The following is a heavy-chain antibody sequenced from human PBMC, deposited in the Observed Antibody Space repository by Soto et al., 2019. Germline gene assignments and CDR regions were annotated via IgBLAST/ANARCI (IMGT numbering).Heavy chain of an antibody. Sequence: GGSLRLSCAACGFTFSDYYMSWIRQAPGKGLEWVSAISGSGGSTYYADSVKGRFTISRDNSKNTLYLQMNSLRAEDTAVYYCAKGADSSSWYTFDYWGQGTLVTVSS. D-gene: IGHD6-13*01. CDR2: ISGSGGST. CDR3: AKGADSSSWYTFDY. V-gene: IGHV3-23*01. CDR1: GFTFSDYY. J-gene: IGHJ4*02.